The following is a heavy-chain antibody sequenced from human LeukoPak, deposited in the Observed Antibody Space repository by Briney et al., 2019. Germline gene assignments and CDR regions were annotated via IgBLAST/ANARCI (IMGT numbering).Heavy chain of an antibody. D-gene: IGHD6-13*01. J-gene: IGHJ4*02. V-gene: IGHV3-9*01. Sequence: GGSLRLSCAASGFTFDDYAMHWVRQAPGKGLEWVSGISWNSGSIGYADSVKGRFTISRDNAKNSLYLQMNSLRAEDTALYYCAKDSSSWYYFDYWGQGTLVTVSS. CDR1: GFTFDDYA. CDR2: ISWNSGSI. CDR3: AKDSSSWYYFDY.